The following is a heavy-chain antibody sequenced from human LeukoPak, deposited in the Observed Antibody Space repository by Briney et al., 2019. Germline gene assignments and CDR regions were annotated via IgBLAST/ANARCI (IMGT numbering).Heavy chain of an antibody. J-gene: IGHJ5*02. CDR3: ARAHYYGSSGYYTVGFRVWFDT. Sequence: KSSETVSLTCAVYGCSCSGYYWVWIRQRPGKGLEGMVEINHGGSTNDNPSLKSLVTISVDTSKTPFSMTLRYVTAGDTAVYSCARAHYYGSSGYYTVGFRVWFDTWGQGTLVTVSS. CDR2: INHGGST. CDR1: GCSCSGYY. V-gene: IGHV4-34*01. D-gene: IGHD3-22*01.